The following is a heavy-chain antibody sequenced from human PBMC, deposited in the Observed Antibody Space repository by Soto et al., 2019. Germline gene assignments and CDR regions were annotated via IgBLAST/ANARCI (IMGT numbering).Heavy chain of an antibody. CDR1: GVSISSGNW. V-gene: IGHV4-4*02. Sequence: QVQLQESGPGLVKPSGTVSLTCDVSGVSISSGNWWSWVRQPPGKGLGWVGEIFRDGMTTYYPSLRGRATISVDTTKIRFSLRVTSANATDTTIYYCVRLVYDRRLNYLYFDYWGRGALVTVSS. CDR3: VRLVYDRRLNYLYFDY. CDR2: IFRDGMT. D-gene: IGHD3-22*01. J-gene: IGHJ4*02.